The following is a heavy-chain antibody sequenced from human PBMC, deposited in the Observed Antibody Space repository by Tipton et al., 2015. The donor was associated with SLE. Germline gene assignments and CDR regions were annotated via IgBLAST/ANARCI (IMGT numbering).Heavy chain of an antibody. CDR1: GGSFSSYY. CDR3: ARGKGGAFFDY. CDR2: IYYSGNT. D-gene: IGHD1-26*01. V-gene: IGHV4-59*12. J-gene: IGHJ4*02. Sequence: TLSLTCAVYGGSFSSYYWSWIRQLPGKGLEWIGYIYYSGNTNQNPSLKSRVTISVDTSKNQFSLKVSSVTAADTALYYCARGKGGAFFDYWGQGTLVTVSS.